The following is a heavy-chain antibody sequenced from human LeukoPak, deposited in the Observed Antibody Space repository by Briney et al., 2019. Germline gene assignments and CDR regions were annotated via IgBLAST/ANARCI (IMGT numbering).Heavy chain of an antibody. J-gene: IGHJ4*02. D-gene: IGHD1-26*01. CDR1: GFTFSSYA. CDR2: ISDSGGLT. V-gene: IGHV3-23*01. CDR3: AKGKVQQWGVPEY. Sequence: GGSLRLSCAASGFTFSSYAMSWVRQAPGKGLEWVADISDSGGLTHYADSVKGRFTISRDNSNNTLYLQVNSLRAEDTAVYYRAKGKVQQWGVPEYWGQGTLLTVSS.